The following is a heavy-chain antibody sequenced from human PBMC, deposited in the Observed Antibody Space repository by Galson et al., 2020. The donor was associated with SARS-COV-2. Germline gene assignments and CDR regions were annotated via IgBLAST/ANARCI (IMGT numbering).Heavy chain of an antibody. CDR2: FDPEDGET. J-gene: IGHJ6*02. V-gene: IGHV1-24*01. D-gene: IGHD4-17*01. CDR3: ATARNYGDYDYYYYGMDV. Sequence: ASVKVSCKVSGYTLTELSMHWVRQAPGKGLEWMGGFDPEDGETIYAQKFQGRVTMTEDTSTDTAYMELSSLRSEDTAVYYCATARNYGDYDYYYYGMDVWGQGTTVTVSS. CDR1: GYTLTELS.